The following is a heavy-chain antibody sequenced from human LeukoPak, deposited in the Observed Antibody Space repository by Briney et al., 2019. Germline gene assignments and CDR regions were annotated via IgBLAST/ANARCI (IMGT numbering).Heavy chain of an antibody. Sequence: GGSLRLSCAASGFTFSSYAMSWVRQAPGKGLEWVSAISGSGGSTYYANSVKGRFTISRDNSRNTVYLQMDSLTTEDTAVYYCVRGYDIFDYLGQGTLVSVSP. J-gene: IGHJ4*02. V-gene: IGHV3-23*01. CDR3: VRGYDIFDY. CDR1: GFTFSSYA. D-gene: IGHD5-12*01. CDR2: ISGSGGST.